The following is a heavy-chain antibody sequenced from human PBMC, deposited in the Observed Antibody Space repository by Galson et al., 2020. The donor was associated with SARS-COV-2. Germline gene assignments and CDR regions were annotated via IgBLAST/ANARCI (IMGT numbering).Heavy chain of an antibody. CDR1: GFTFSNAW. J-gene: IGHJ6*02. V-gene: IGHV3-15*01. CDR2: IKSKTDGGTT. CDR3: TTDGCSSTSCYLAPYYYYNGMDV. D-gene: IGHD2-2*01. Sequence: GESLKISCAASGFTFSNAWMSWVRQAPGKGLEWVGRIKSKTDGGTTDYAAPVKGRFTISRDDSKNTLYLQMNSLKTEDTAVYYCTTDGCSSTSCYLAPYYYYNGMDVWGQGTTVTVSS.